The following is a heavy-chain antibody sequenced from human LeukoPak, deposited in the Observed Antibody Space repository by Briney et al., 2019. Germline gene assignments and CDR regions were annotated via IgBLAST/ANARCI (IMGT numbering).Heavy chain of an antibody. Sequence: PSETLSLTCTVSGDSISNSRHYWSWIRQPAGKGLEWIGRIYPSGNTNYNPSLKSRATISLDTSKNQFSLKLSSVTAADTAVNYCARERHYSNYFGFDPWGQGTLVTVSS. CDR2: IYPSGNT. D-gene: IGHD4-11*01. J-gene: IGHJ5*02. CDR1: GDSISNSRHY. V-gene: IGHV4-61*02. CDR3: ARERHYSNYFGFDP.